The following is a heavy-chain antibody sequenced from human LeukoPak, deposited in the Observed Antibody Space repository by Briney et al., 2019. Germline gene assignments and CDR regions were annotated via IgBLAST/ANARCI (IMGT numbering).Heavy chain of an antibody. V-gene: IGHV3-30-3*01. CDR2: ISYDGSNK. D-gene: IGHD2-21*02. CDR3: ARGCDINGGDCGKFDY. CDR1: GFTFSSYA. Sequence: PGGSLRLSCAASGFTFSSYAMHWVRQAPGKGLEWVAVISYDGSNKYYADSVKGRFTISRDNSKNTLYLQMNSLRAEDTAVYYCARGCDINGGDCGKFDYWGQGTLVTVSS. J-gene: IGHJ4*02.